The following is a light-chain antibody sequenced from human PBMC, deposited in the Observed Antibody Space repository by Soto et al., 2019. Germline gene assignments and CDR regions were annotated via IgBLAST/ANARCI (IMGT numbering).Light chain of an antibody. CDR1: SSDVGGYNY. Sequence: QSALTQPASVSGSPGQSITISCTGTSSDVGGYNYVSWYQQHPGKAPKLMIYEVSNRPSGVSHRFSGSKSGNTASLTISGLQAEDEADYYCSSYASSSTSFGTGTKGTVL. CDR2: EVS. V-gene: IGLV2-14*03. CDR3: SSYASSSTS. J-gene: IGLJ1*01.